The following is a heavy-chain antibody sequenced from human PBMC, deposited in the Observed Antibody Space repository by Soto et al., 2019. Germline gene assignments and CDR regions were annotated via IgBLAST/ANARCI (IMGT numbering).Heavy chain of an antibody. CDR1: GGSIISGY. CDR2: ISYSGNT. CDR3: AGLRGYAGSPIDY. J-gene: IGHJ4*02. Sequence: SETLSLTCTVSGGSIISGYWSWIRQPPRKGLEWIGYISYSGNTNYNPSLKSRVTMSVDTPKNQFSLRLSSVTTADTAVYYCAGLRGYAGSPIDYWGQGTLVTVSS. V-gene: IGHV4-59*01. D-gene: IGHD2-15*01.